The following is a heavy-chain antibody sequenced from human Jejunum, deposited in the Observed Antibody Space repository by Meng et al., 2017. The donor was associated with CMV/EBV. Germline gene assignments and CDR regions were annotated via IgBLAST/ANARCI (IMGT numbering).Heavy chain of an antibody. J-gene: IGHJ4*02. V-gene: IGHV3-30*02. Sequence: FSFSDYGMHWVRQAPGKGLEWVAFIRYDGSHRDYADSVKGRFTISRDNSKNTLYLQMNSLRREDTALYYCARDRTSVIVPAAILYWGQGTLVTVSS. CDR2: IRYDGSHR. CDR1: FSFSDYG. CDR3: ARDRTSVIVPAAILY. D-gene: IGHD2-2*01.